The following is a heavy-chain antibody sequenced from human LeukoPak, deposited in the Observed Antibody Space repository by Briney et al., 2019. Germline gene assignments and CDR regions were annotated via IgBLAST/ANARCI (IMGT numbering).Heavy chain of an antibody. CDR3: TTAAFVGATAY. CDR2: IKSKTGGGTI. Sequence: GGSLRLSCAASGFTFSNAWMNWDRQAPGKGLEWVGRIKSKTGGGTIDYAAPVKGRFTISRDDSKDTLYLQMNSLKSEDTAVYHCTTAAFVGATAYWGQGALVIVSS. J-gene: IGHJ4*02. D-gene: IGHD1-26*01. V-gene: IGHV3-15*07. CDR1: GFTFSNAW.